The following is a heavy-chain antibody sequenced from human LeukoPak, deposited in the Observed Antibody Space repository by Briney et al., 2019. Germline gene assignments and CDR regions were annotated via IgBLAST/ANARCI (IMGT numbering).Heavy chain of an antibody. CDR1: GFTFSSYG. J-gene: IGHJ1*01. CDR2: IWYDGSNK. Sequence: GGSLRLSCAASGFTFSSYGMHWVRQAPGKGLECVAVIWYDGSNKYYADSVNGRFTISRHNSQNTLFLQMNSLRTEDTAVYYCARAYDSSGYWPEYFHHWGQGTLVTVSS. D-gene: IGHD3-22*01. V-gene: IGHV3-30*19. CDR3: ARAYDSSGYWPEYFHH.